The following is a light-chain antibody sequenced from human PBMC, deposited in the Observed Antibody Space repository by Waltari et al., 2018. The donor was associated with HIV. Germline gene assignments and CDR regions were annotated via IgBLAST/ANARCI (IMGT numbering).Light chain of an antibody. CDR3: QSYVSSVNVV. Sequence: QSVLTQPPSVSGAPGQTVTISCTGSSSNIGAAYDVHWYQQVPGTAPKLLIYANTIRPAGVPDRFSGSKSGTSASLAISGLQTEDEADYYCQSYVSSVNVVFGGGTRVTVL. CDR1: SSNIGAAYD. V-gene: IGLV1-40*01. J-gene: IGLJ3*02. CDR2: ANT.